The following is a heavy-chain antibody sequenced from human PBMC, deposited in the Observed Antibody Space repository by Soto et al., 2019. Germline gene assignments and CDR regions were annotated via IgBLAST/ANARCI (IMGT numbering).Heavy chain of an antibody. CDR2: IYPGDSDT. J-gene: IGHJ4*02. CDR1: GYIFTSSW. Sequence: PGESLKISCKGSGYIFTSSWIGWVRQMPGKGLEWMGIIYPGDSDTRYSPSFQGQVTISADKSISTAYLQWSSPKAPDTAMYYCARLGYYDTSGFLPDFWGQGTQVTVSS. D-gene: IGHD3-22*01. V-gene: IGHV5-51*01. CDR3: ARLGYYDTSGFLPDF.